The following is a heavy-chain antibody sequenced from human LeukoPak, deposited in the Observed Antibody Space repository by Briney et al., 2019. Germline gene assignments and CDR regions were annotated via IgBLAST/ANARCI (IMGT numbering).Heavy chain of an antibody. CDR3: ATAQIGSVDAFDI. CDR1: GYTLTDYY. V-gene: IGHV1-69-2*01. D-gene: IGHD2/OR15-2a*01. Sequence: GASVKVSCKASGYTLTDYYMHWVQQAPGKGLEWMGRVDPEDGETIYAEKFQGRVTITADTSTDTAYMELSSLRSEDTAVYYCATAQIGSVDAFDIWGQGTMVTVSS. CDR2: VDPEDGET. J-gene: IGHJ3*02.